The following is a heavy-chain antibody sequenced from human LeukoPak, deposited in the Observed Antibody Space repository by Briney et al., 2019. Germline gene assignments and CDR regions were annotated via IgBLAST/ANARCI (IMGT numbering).Heavy chain of an antibody. D-gene: IGHD3-9*01. Sequence: GASVKVSCKASGYTFNNYGISWVRQAPGQGLEWMGWVSPYNGDTNYAQKFQGRVTMSTDTSTSTAYMELRSLTFDDTAIYYCAKDWHILTGRNCFDPWGQGTLVTVSS. CDR2: VSPYNGDT. CDR3: AKDWHILTGRNCFDP. V-gene: IGHV1-18*01. J-gene: IGHJ5*02. CDR1: GYTFNNYG.